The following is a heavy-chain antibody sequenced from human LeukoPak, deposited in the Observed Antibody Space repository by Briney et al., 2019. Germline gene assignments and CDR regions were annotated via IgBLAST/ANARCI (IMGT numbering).Heavy chain of an antibody. CDR1: GFTFSGSA. Sequence: GGSLRLSCEASGFTFSGSAMHWVRQASGKGLEWVGRIRSKANSHATGYAASVKGRFTISRNDSKNTAYLQMNSLKTEDTAVYYCTSQSGYSSSWYYWGQGTLVTVSS. V-gene: IGHV3-73*01. CDR3: TSQSGYSSSWYY. J-gene: IGHJ4*02. D-gene: IGHD6-13*01. CDR2: IRSKANSHAT.